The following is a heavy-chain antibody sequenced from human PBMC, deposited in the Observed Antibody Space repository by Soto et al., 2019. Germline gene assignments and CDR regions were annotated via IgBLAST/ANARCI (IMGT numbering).Heavy chain of an antibody. CDR3: AKDHWNDKCIFDRYDL. V-gene: IGHV3-23*01. CDR2: IGSSDI. CDR1: VVTLSIHA. D-gene: IGHD1-1*01. J-gene: IGHJ2*01. Sequence: GEYLRDSCSASVVTLSIHAMSWVRQAPGKGLEWVSSIGSSDIYYADSVKGRFTVSRDNSKNMLFLEMNSLRADDTAVYYCAKDHWNDKCIFDRYDLLG.